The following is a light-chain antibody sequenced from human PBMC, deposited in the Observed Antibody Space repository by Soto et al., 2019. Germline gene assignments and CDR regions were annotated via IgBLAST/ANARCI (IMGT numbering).Light chain of an antibody. CDR3: DDEYLGPPWT. V-gene: IGKV1-39*01. CDR2: SAS. J-gene: IGKJ1*01. Sequence: DIQMTQSPSSLSASVGDRVTITCRASQSVTKYLNWYQQKPGKAPTLLIDSASNLQSGVPSRFSCSESGTDLSLTISGLEPEEVGASECDDEYLGPPWT. CDR1: QSVTKY.